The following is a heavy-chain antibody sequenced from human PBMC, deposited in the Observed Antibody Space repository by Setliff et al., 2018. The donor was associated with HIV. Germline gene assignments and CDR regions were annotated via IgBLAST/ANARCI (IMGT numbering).Heavy chain of an antibody. CDR3: ARLLSRLSHVEGSRGYSYGLDY. J-gene: IGHJ4*02. D-gene: IGHD5-18*01. V-gene: IGHV3-7*03. CDR2: INQDGSER. CDR1: GFTFSTYW. Sequence: PGGSLRLSCAASGFTFSTYWMSWVRQAPGKGLEWVANINQDGSERYYVDSVKGRFTISRDNAKNSLYLQMNSLRAEDTAVYYCARLLSRLSHVEGSRGYSYGLDYWGQGTLVTVSS.